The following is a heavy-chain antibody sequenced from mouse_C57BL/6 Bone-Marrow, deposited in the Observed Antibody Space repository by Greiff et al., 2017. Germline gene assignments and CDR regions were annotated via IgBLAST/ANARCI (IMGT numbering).Heavy chain of an antibody. V-gene: IGHV5-17*01. J-gene: IGHJ2*01. Sequence: EVQLQESGGGLVKPGGSLKLSCAASGFTFSDYGMHWVRQAPEKGLEWVAYISSGSSTIYYADTVKGRFTISRDNAKNTLFLQMTSLRSEDTAMYYCAKSYYYGSSFDYWGQGTTLTVSS. CDR3: AKSYYYGSSFDY. CDR2: ISSGSSTI. D-gene: IGHD1-1*01. CDR1: GFTFSDYG.